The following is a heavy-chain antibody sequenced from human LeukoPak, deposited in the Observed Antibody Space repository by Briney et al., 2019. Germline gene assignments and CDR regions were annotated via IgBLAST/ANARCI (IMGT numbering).Heavy chain of an antibody. Sequence: GGSLRLSCAASGFTFSSYAMHWVRQAPGKGLEWVAFIRYDGTNKYYADSVKGRFTISRDDSKNTLYLQMHSLRAEDTAVYYCAGESESYDSTGSTFAYWGQGTLVTVSS. V-gene: IGHV3-30*02. CDR2: IRYDGTNK. CDR3: AGESESYDSTGSTFAY. CDR1: GFTFSSYA. J-gene: IGHJ4*02. D-gene: IGHD3-22*01.